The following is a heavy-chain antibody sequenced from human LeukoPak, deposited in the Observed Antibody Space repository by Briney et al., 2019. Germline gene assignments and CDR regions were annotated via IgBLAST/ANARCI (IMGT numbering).Heavy chain of an antibody. Sequence: DPSETLSLTCAVYGGSFSDYYWSWIRQPPGKGLEWIGEINHSGSTNYNPSLKSRVTISVDTSKNQFSLKLSSVTAADTAVYYCARHWSARDCSGGSCYLGYWGQGTLVTVSS. CDR3: ARHWSARDCSGGSCYLGY. CDR2: INHSGST. V-gene: IGHV4-34*01. D-gene: IGHD2-15*01. J-gene: IGHJ4*02. CDR1: GGSFSDYY.